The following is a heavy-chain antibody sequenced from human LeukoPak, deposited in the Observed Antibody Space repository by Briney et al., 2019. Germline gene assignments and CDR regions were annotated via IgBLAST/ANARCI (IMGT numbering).Heavy chain of an antibody. J-gene: IGHJ4*02. Sequence: PSETLSLTCAVYGGSFSGYYWSWIRQPPGKGLEWIGEINHSGSTNYNPSLKSRVTISVDTSKNQFSLKLSSVTAADTAVYYCARVFAHRDYWGQGTLVTVSS. V-gene: IGHV4-34*01. CDR3: ARVFAHRDY. CDR1: GGSFSGYY. CDR2: INHSGST.